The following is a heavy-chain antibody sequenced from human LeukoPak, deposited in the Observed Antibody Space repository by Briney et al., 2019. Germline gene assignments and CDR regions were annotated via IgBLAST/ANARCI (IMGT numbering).Heavy chain of an antibody. CDR3: APPLAVLRYFVWFYFDY. CDR1: GFTLSSYA. V-gene: IGHV3-23*01. CDR2: ISGSGGST. Sequence: RGSLRLSCAASGFTLSSYARSWVRQAPGKGLEWVSAISGSGGSTYYADSVKGWFTISRDNSNNTLYLQMSSLRAEDTAVYYCAPPLAVLRYFVWFYFDYWGQGTLVTVSS. J-gene: IGHJ4*02. D-gene: IGHD3-9*01.